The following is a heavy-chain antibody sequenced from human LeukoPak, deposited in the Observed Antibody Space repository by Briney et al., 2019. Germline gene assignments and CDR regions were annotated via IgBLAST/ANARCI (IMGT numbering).Heavy chain of an antibody. CDR2: IVVGSGNT. J-gene: IGHJ6*02. V-gene: IGHV1-58*01. CDR3: AAAEVVVVAATDYYYYGMDV. Sequence: SVKVSCKASGFTFTSSAVQWVRQARGQRLEWIGCIVVGSGNTNYAQKFQERVTITRDMSTSTAYMELSSLRSEDTAVYYCAAAEVVVVAATDYYYYGMDVWGQGTTVTVSS. D-gene: IGHD2-15*01. CDR1: GFTFTSSA.